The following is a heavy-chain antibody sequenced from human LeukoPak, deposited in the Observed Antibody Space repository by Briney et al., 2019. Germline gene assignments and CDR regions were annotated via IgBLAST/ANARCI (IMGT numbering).Heavy chain of an antibody. J-gene: IGHJ5*02. V-gene: IGHV3-23*01. CDR1: GFRFSNYA. D-gene: IGHD5-12*01. CDR2: ISGSGGNT. CDR3: AHLTRGYSDSDYGS. Sequence: GGSLRLSCAAPGFRFSNYALTWVRQVPGKGLEWVSTISGSGGNTYYADSVKGRFTISRDNSKNTLFLQMNSLRAEDTAMFYCAHLTRGYSDSDYGSWGQGTLVTVSS.